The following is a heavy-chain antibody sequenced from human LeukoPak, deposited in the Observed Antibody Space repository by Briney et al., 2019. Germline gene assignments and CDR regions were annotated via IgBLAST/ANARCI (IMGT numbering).Heavy chain of an antibody. D-gene: IGHD4-23*01. Sequence: SETLSLTCGVSGGSITSTNYWTWVRQPPGKGLEWIGEVNLQGSTNYNPSLMGRVAISVDMSENHISLQLTSVTAADTAVYYCARHENGGTYHFDYWGQGTLVTVSS. CDR3: ARHENGGTYHFDY. CDR2: VNLQGST. V-gene: IGHV4-4*02. J-gene: IGHJ4*02. CDR1: GGSITSTNY.